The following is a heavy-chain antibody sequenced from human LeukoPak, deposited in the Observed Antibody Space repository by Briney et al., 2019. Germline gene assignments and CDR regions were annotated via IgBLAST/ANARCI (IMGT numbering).Heavy chain of an antibody. Sequence: SETLSLTCTVSGGSISGYYWRWIRQPAGKGLEWIGRIYTSGSTNYNPSLKSRVTMSVDTSKNQFSLKLSSVTATDTAVYYCARGLQFLEWLYKGGFDYWGQGTLVTVSS. CDR2: IYTSGST. V-gene: IGHV4-4*07. CDR1: GGSISGYY. D-gene: IGHD3-3*01. CDR3: ARGLQFLEWLYKGGFDY. J-gene: IGHJ4*02.